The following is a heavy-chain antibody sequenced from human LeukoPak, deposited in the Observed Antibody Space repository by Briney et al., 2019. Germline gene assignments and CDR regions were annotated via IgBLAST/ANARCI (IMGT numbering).Heavy chain of an antibody. CDR2: VSTSNGAT. CDR3: ARVSDTSMVTPGFDS. Sequence: ASVKVSCKTSGYNFNRYSITWVRQAPGQGLEWIGWVSTSNGATNYAGKFQGRVTMTTETVTKTAYLELRRLTSADTAMSFCARVSDTSMVTPGFDSWSQGTLVTVS. V-gene: IGHV1-18*01. CDR1: GYNFNRYS. D-gene: IGHD5-18*01. J-gene: IGHJ4*02.